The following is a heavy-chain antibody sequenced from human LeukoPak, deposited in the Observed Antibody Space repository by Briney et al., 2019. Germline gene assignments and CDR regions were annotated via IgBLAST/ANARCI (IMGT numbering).Heavy chain of an antibody. V-gene: IGHV3-30-3*01. Sequence: TGGSLRLSCAASGFTFTAYLIHWVRQAPGKGLEWVAVMSSDGNAMFYADSVKGRFTISRDNSKNTLYLQMNSLRAEDTAVYYCARGPYYDILTGSPLYYGMDVWGQGTTVTVSS. CDR2: MSSDGNAM. D-gene: IGHD3-9*01. CDR1: GFTFTAYL. CDR3: ARGPYYDILTGSPLYYGMDV. J-gene: IGHJ6*02.